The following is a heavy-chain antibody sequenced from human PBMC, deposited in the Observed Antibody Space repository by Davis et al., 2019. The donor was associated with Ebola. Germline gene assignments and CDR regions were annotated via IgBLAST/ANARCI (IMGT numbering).Heavy chain of an antibody. CDR3: GRHFDYDYGADAFNI. Sequence: SETLSLTCTVSGGSISSGGYYWSWIRQPPGKGLEWIGYIHYSGVTNYNPSLNSRVTISVDTSKNQFSLRLSSVTAADTAMYYCGRHFDYDYGADAFNIWGQGTMVSVSS. D-gene: IGHD4/OR15-4a*01. CDR1: GGSISSGGYY. CDR2: IHYSGVT. V-gene: IGHV4-61*08. J-gene: IGHJ3*02.